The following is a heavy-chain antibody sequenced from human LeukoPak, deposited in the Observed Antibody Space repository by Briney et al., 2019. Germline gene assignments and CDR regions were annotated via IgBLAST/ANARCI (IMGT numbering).Heavy chain of an antibody. V-gene: IGHV3-NL1*01. CDR3: ARAQVGSLDY. J-gene: IGHJ4*02. CDR1: GFTFSSYG. D-gene: IGHD1-26*01. CDR2: IYSGGST. Sequence: GGSLRLSCAASGFTFSSYGMHWVRQAPGKGLEWVAVIYSGGSTYYADSVKGRFTISRDNSKNTLYLQMNSLRAEDTAVYYCARAQVGSLDYWGQGTLVTVSS.